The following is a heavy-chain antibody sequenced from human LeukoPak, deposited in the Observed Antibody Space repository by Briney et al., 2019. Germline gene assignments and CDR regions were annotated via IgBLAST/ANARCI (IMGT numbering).Heavy chain of an antibody. Sequence: SETLSLTCTVSGGSISSYYWGWIRQPPGKGLEWIGSIYYSGSTYYNPSLKSGVTISVDTSKNQFSLKLSSVTAADTAVYYCARQSSDILTGYYRGPYYYYGMDVWGQGTTVTVS. J-gene: IGHJ6*02. CDR3: ARQSSDILTGYYRGPYYYYGMDV. D-gene: IGHD3-9*01. CDR2: IYYSGST. CDR1: GGSISSYY. V-gene: IGHV4-39*01.